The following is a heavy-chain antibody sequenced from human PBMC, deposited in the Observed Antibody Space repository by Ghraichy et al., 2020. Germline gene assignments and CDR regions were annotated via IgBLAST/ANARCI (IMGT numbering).Heavy chain of an antibody. CDR1: GFTFSSYS. CDR2: INGRSSAI. J-gene: IGHJ4*02. CDR3: ARTLPRGYSNDY. D-gene: IGHD4-11*01. V-gene: IGHV3-48*02. Sequence: GGSLRLSCAASGFTFSSYSMNWVRQAPGKWLEWVSYINGRSSAIYYADSVKGRFTISRDNAKNSLYLQMNSLRDEDTSVYYCARTLPRGYSNDYWGQGTLVTVSS.